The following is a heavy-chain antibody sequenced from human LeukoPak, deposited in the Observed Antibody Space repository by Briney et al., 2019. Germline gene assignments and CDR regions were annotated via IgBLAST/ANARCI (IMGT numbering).Heavy chain of an antibody. CDR1: GFIFTNFG. Sequence: GRSLRLSCAASGFIFTNFGMHWVRQTPGKGLEWLTYIRYDGDFKYYADSVKGRFTISRDNSMNTLFLQMDSLRPEDTAVYYCAELGITMIGGVWGKGTTVTISS. CDR2: IRYDGDFK. CDR3: AELGITMIGGV. V-gene: IGHV3-30*02. J-gene: IGHJ6*04. D-gene: IGHD3-10*02.